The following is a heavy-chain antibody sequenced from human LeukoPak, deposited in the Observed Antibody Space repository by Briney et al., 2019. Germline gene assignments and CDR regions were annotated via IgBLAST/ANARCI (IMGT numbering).Heavy chain of an antibody. V-gene: IGHV1-3*01. J-gene: IGHJ5*02. CDR3: ARAFPIPMVPVGWFDP. D-gene: IGHD3-10*01. CDR2: INAGNGNT. CDR1: GYTFTSYA. Sequence: ASVKVSCKASGYTFTSYAMHWVRQAPGQRLEWMGWINAGNGNTKYSQKFQGRVTITRDTSASTAYMELSSLRSEATAVYYCARAFPIPMVPVGWFDPWGQGTLVTVSS.